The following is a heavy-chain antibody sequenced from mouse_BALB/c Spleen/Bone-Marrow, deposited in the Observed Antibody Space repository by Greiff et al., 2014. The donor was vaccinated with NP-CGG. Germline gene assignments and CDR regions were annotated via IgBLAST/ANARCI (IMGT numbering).Heavy chain of an antibody. V-gene: IGHV5-12-2*01. CDR2: ISNGGGST. Sequence: EVQLQESGGDLVQPGGSLKLSCAASGFTFSSYTMSWVRQTPEKRLEWVAYISNGGGSTYYPDTVKGRFTISRDNAKNTLYLQMSSLKSEDTAMYYCARHGYYGSRAMDYWGQGTSVTVSS. J-gene: IGHJ4*01. CDR3: ARHGYYGSRAMDY. CDR1: GFTFSSYT. D-gene: IGHD1-1*01.